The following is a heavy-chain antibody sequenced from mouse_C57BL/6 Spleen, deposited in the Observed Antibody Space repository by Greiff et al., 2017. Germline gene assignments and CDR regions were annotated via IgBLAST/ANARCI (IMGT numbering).Heavy chain of an antibody. CDR1: GYTFTSYW. J-gene: IGHJ2*01. CDR2: IVPSDNYT. Sequence: QVQLQQPGAELVMPGASVKLSCKASGYTFTSYWMHWVKQRPGQGLEWIGEIVPSDNYTNYNQKFKGKSTLTVDKSSSTAYMQLSSLTSEDSAVYYCASSSDGGDDWGQGATLSVSS. D-gene: IGHD1-1*01. V-gene: IGHV1-69*01. CDR3: ASSSDGGDD.